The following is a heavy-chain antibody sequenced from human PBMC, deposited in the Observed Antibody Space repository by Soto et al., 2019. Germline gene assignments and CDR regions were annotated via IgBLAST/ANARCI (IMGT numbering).Heavy chain of an antibody. D-gene: IGHD3-22*01. V-gene: IGHV3-21*01. J-gene: IGHJ3*02. CDR3: ARDPTYYYDSSGYYSNAFDI. Sequence: GSLRLSCAASGFTFSSYSMNWVRQAPGKGLEWVSSISSSSSYIYYADSVKGRFTISRDNAKNSLYLQMNSLRAEDTAVYYCARDPTYYYDSSGYYSNAFDIWGQGTMVTVSS. CDR2: ISSSSSYI. CDR1: GFTFSSYS.